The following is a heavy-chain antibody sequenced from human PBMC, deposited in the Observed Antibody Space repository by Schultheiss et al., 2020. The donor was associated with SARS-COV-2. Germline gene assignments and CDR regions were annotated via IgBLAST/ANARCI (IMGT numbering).Heavy chain of an antibody. Sequence: ASVKVSCKASGYTFTGYYMHWVRQAPGQGLEWMGRINPNSGDTDYAQKFQGRVTMTRNTSISTAYMELSRLRSDDTAVYYCARGATTNYGDGMDDWGQGTTVTVSS. J-gene: IGHJ6*02. V-gene: IGHV1-2*06. CDR1: GYTFTGYY. CDR2: INPNSGDT. CDR3: ARGATTNYGDGMDD. D-gene: IGHD1-7*01.